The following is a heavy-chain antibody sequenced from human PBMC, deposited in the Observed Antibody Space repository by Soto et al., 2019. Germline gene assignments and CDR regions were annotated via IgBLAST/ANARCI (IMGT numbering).Heavy chain of an antibody. J-gene: IGHJ4*02. V-gene: IGHV4-34*01. Sequence: QVQLQQWGAGLLKPSETLSLTCAVYGGSFSGYYWSWIRQPPGKGLEWIGEINHSGSTNYNPSLKCVVNISLDTSKNQFSLKHCSLSAADTALHYCARGKGLILWLGELYPHNYWGQGTLVTVSS. CDR1: GGSFSGYY. D-gene: IGHD3-10*01. CDR2: INHSGST. CDR3: ARGKGLILWLGELYPHNY.